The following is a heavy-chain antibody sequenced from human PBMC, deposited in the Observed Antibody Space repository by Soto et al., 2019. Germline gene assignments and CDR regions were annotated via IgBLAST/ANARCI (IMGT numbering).Heavy chain of an antibody. CDR3: AHGHLTVAFGY. J-gene: IGHJ4*02. D-gene: IGHD3-22*01. V-gene: IGHV2-5*02. CDR2: IYWDDDK. Sequence: QITLKESGPTLVKPTQTLTLTCTFSGFSLSTSGVGVGWIRQPPGKALEWLALIYWDDDKRYSPSLRSRLTITKDTSKSQVVLTMTNMDPVDTATYHCAHGHLTVAFGYWGQGTLVTVSS. CDR1: GFSLSTSGVG.